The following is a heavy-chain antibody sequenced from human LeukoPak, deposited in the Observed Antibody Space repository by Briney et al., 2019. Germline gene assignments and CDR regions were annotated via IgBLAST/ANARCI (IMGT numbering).Heavy chain of an antibody. Sequence: GGSLRLSCVGSGFTFSSYEMQWVRQAPGKGLGWVSYISGGSRTLYADSVKGRFTISRDNAKNSVYLQMDKLRAEDTAVYYCAREADSGGYRLDYWGQGVLVTVSS. CDR2: ISGGSRTL. J-gene: IGHJ4*02. CDR3: AREADSGGYRLDY. D-gene: IGHD3-22*01. V-gene: IGHV3-48*03. CDR1: GFTFSSYE.